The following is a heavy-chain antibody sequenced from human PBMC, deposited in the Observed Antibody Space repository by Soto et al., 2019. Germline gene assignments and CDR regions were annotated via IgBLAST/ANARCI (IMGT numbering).Heavy chain of an antibody. CDR1: GGTFSSYT. CDR3: ARKSAYCSGGSCSDILDY. J-gene: IGHJ4*02. CDR2: IIPILGIA. V-gene: IGHV1-69*02. Sequence: QVQLVQSGAEVKKPGSSVKVSCKASGGTFSSYTISWVRQAPGQGLEWMGRIIPILGIANYAQKCQGRVTISADNSTSTAYKELGSLRYEDTAVYYCARKSAYCSGGSCSDILDYWGQGTLVTVSS. D-gene: IGHD2-15*01.